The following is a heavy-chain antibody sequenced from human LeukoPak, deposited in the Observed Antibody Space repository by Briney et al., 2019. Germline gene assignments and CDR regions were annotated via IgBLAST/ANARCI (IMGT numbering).Heavy chain of an antibody. Sequence: GGSLRLSCAASGFTFSNYAMHWVRQAPGKGLEWMSVISYDGRNKYFADSVKGRFTISRDNVKNSLYLQMNSLRAEDTALYYCARAPGVRYYYYMDVWGKGTTVTVSS. CDR3: ARAPGVRYYYYMDV. CDR2: ISYDGRNK. D-gene: IGHD2-8*01. CDR1: GFTFSNYA. V-gene: IGHV3-30*04. J-gene: IGHJ6*03.